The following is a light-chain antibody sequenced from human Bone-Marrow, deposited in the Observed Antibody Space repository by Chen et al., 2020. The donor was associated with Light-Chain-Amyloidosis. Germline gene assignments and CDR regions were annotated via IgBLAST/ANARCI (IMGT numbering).Light chain of an antibody. CDR3: QSADTTDTLYVL. CDR1: GLPKQY. V-gene: IGLV3-25*03. J-gene: IGLJ2*01. Sequence: SYELTQPPSVSVSPGQTARISCSGDGLPKQYAYCYQQKPGQAPVLVIYNDSERPSGIPERFSGSSSGTTVTLTISGIQAEYDADYFCQSADTTDTLYVLFGGGTKLTIL. CDR2: NDS.